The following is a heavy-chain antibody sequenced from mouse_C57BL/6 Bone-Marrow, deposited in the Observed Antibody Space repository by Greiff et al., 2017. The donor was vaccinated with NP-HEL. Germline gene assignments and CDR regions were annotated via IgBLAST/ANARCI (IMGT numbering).Heavy chain of an antibody. CDR2: IYPRDGST. V-gene: IGHV1-85*01. CDR3: ASVYGKYDN. D-gene: IGHD2-1*01. J-gene: IGHJ2*01. CDR1: GYTFTSYD. Sequence: QVHVKQSGPELVKPGASVKLSCKASGYTFTSYDINWVKQRPGQGLEWIGWIYPRDGSTKYNEKFKGKATLTVDTSSSTAYMELHSLTSEDTAVYFCASVYGKYDNWGEGTTLTVSS.